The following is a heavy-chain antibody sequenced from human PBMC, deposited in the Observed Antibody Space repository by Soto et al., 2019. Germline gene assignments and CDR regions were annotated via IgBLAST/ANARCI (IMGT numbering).Heavy chain of an antibody. CDR3: ARAVGPGSTDS. CDR1: GFSFSDYY. V-gene: IGHV3-11*01. J-gene: IGHJ4*02. Sequence: QVQLVESGGGLVKPGGSLRLSGAASGFSFSDYYMSWIRQAPGKGLEWLSYISSGGRSIKYADSVKGRFTIARDNSNTSLYLQITSLRAEDTAVYSCARAVGPGSTDSWGQGNMVTVSS. CDR2: ISSGGRSI.